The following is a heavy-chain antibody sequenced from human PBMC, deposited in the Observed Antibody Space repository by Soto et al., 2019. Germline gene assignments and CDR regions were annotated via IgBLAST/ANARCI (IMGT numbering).Heavy chain of an antibody. CDR2: ISYDGNNK. D-gene: IGHD6-19*01. V-gene: IGHV3-30-3*01. J-gene: IGHJ3*02. Sequence: PWGSLRLSCAASGFTYSTYTMHWVRQAPGKGLEWVAVISYDGNNKFYADSVKGRFTISRDNSKNTLYLQMNSLRAEDTAVYYCARTYSSGWYISAFDIWGQGTMVTVSS. CDR3: ARTYSSGWYISAFDI. CDR1: GFTYSTYT.